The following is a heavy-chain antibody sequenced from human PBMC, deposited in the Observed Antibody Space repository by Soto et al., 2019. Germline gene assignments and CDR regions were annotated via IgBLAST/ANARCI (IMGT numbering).Heavy chain of an antibody. CDR3: AREMVRGVGSDY. J-gene: IGHJ4*02. D-gene: IGHD3-10*01. CDR1: GYTFTSYG. V-gene: IGHV1-18*01. Sequence: ASVKVSCKASGYTFTSYGITWVRQAPGQGLEWMGWISTYNGNTKYAQKLQGRVTMTTDTSTSTAYMELRSLRSDDTAVFYCAREMVRGVGSDYWGQGTLVTVSS. CDR2: ISTYNGNT.